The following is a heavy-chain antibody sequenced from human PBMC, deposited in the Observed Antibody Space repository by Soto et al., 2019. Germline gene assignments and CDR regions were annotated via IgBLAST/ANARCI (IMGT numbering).Heavy chain of an antibody. CDR3: AREGVSGSLYYYYARDV. Sequence: QVQLQESGPGLVKPSETLSLTCTVSGGYISSYYWSWIRQPPGKGLEWSGYIYYSGSTNYSPSLKSRVTISVDTSKNQISLNMSSVTSADTAWYYCAREGVSGSLYYYYARDVWGHGSTVTVSS. D-gene: IGHD3-10*01. CDR1: GGYISSYY. J-gene: IGHJ6*02. V-gene: IGHV4-59*01. CDR2: IYYSGST.